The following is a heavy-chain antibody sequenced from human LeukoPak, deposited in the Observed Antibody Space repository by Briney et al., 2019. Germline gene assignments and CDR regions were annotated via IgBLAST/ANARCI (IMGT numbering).Heavy chain of an antibody. CDR3: ARGGSDYYDSSGGAFVI. Sequence: SETLSLTCTVSGGSISSYYWSWIRQPPGKGLEWIGYIYTSGSTNYNPSLKSRVTISVDTSKNQFSLKLSSVTAADTAVYYCARGGSDYYDSSGGAFVIWGQGTMVTVSS. CDR2: IYTSGST. V-gene: IGHV4-4*09. D-gene: IGHD3-22*01. J-gene: IGHJ3*02. CDR1: GGSISSYY.